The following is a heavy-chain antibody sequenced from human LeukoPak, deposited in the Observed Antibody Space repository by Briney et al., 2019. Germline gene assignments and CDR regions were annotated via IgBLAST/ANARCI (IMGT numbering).Heavy chain of an antibody. CDR2: LRFDGSNK. Sequence: GGSLRLSCAASGFTFSTYAMYWVRQAPGKGLEWVAFLRFDGSNKYYAESVKGRFTISRDNSKNTLYLQMIGLRVEDTAVYYCVKADNYYDSSGQKWAYYMDIWGKGTTVIISS. CDR3: VKADNYYDSSGQKWAYYMDI. J-gene: IGHJ6*03. D-gene: IGHD3-22*01. V-gene: IGHV3-30*02. CDR1: GFTFSTYA.